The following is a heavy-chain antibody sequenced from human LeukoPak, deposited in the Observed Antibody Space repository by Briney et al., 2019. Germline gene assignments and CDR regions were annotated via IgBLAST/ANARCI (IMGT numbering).Heavy chain of an antibody. V-gene: IGHV3-21*06. CDR2: ISGDGYYV. Sequence: PGGSLRLSCAASGLTFSDYAMTWVRQAPGKGLEWVSTISGDGYYVYHAAPVKGRFTISRDNGANALYLQMNSLRAEDTAIYYCARGPPSENYSQDFFDMWGQGTLVTVSS. CDR3: ARGPPSENYSQDFFDM. J-gene: IGHJ4*02. CDR1: GLTFSDYA. D-gene: IGHD2-15*01.